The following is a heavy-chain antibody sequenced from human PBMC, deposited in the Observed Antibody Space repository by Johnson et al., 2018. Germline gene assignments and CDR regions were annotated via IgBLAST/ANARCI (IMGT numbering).Heavy chain of an antibody. CDR1: GLTFSTYA. CDR2: ISFDGNID. Sequence: QVQLVQSGGGVVQPGRSLRLSCAASGLTFSTYAFHWVRQAPGKGLEWVAVISFDGNIDYYADSVKGRVSLSRDNSKKMLYMQMNSLRAEETGVYYCARGSLRWFGESRNFDYWGQGTLVTVSS. D-gene: IGHD3-10*01. J-gene: IGHJ4*02. CDR3: ARGSLRWFGESRNFDY. V-gene: IGHV3-30-3*01.